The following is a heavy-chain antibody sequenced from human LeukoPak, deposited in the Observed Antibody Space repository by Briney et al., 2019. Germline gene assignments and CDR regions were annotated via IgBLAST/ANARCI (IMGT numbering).Heavy chain of an antibody. CDR2: ISGSGGST. D-gene: IGHD3-22*01. CDR3: AKVTYYDSSGYPDY. J-gene: IGHJ4*02. Sequence: GGSLRLSCAASGFTFSNYAMSWVRQAPGKGLEWVSAISGSGGSTFYASSVRGRFTISGDNSKRTLYLQMNSLRAEDTAIYYCAKVTYYDSSGYPDYWGQGTLVTVSS. V-gene: IGHV3-23*01. CDR1: GFTFSNYA.